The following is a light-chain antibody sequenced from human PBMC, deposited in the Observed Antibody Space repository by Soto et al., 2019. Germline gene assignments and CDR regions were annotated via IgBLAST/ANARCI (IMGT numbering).Light chain of an antibody. CDR1: QSISSY. Sequence: DIQMTQSPSSLSASVGDRVTITCRASQSISSYLNWYQQKPGKAPKLLIYAASSLQSGVPSRFSGSGSGTDFTLTISSLQPEDFATYYCQQSYSTPNTCGQGTKLEIK. CDR2: AAS. CDR3: QQSYSTPNT. V-gene: IGKV1-39*01. J-gene: IGKJ2*01.